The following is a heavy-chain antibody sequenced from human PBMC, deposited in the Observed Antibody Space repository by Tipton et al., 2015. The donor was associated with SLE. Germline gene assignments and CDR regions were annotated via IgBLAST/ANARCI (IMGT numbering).Heavy chain of an antibody. CDR1: GGSISSYY. J-gene: IGHJ4*02. V-gene: IGHV4-59*01. Sequence: TLSLTCTVSGGSISSYYWSWIRQPPGKGLEWIGYIYYSGSTNYNPSLKSRVTISVDTSKSQFSLRLSSVTAADTAMYYCARVVVATTKPLHFDYWGQGTLVTVSP. CDR3: ARVVVATTKPLHFDY. CDR2: IYYSGST. D-gene: IGHD5-12*01.